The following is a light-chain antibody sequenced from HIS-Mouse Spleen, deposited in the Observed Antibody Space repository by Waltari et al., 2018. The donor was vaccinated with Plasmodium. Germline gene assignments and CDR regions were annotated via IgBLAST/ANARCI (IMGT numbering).Light chain of an antibody. J-gene: IGKJ3*01. CDR3: QQYNNWSFT. CDR1: QSVSSN. Sequence: EIVMTQSPATLSVSPGERATLSCRASQSVSSNLAWYQQKPGQAPSLLIYGASTRATGIPARFSGSGSWTEFTLTISSLQSEDFAVYYCQQYNNWSFTFGPGTKVDIK. CDR2: GAS. V-gene: IGKV3-15*01.